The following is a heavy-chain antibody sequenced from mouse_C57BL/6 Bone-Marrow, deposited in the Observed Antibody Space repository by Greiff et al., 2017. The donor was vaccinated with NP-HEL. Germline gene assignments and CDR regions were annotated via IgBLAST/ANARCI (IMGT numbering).Heavy chain of an antibody. Sequence: VQLKESGAELVKPGASVKLSCTASGFNIKDYYMHWVKQRTEQGLEWIGRIDPEDGETKYAPKFPGKATITADTSSNTAYLKLSSLTSEDTAVYYCARDDGYPYYYAMDYWGQGTSVTVSS. CDR2: IDPEDGET. V-gene: IGHV14-2*01. CDR3: ARDDGYPYYYAMDY. D-gene: IGHD2-3*01. CDR1: GFNIKDYY. J-gene: IGHJ4*01.